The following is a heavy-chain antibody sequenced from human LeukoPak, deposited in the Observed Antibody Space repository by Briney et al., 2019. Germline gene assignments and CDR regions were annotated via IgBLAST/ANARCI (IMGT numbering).Heavy chain of an antibody. CDR2: ISAYNGNT. V-gene: IGHV1-18*01. CDR1: GGTFSSYA. CDR3: ARDLSRVRQWLPTY. D-gene: IGHD6-19*01. J-gene: IGHJ4*02. Sequence: GASVKVSCKASGGTFSSYAISWVRQAPGQGLEWIGWISAYNGNTNYAQKLQGRVTMTTDTSTSTAYMELRSLRSDDTAVYYCARDLSRVRQWLPTYWGQGTLVTVSS.